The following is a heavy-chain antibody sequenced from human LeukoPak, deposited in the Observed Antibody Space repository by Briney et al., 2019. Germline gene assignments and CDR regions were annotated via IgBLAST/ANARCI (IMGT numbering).Heavy chain of an antibody. CDR1: GFTVSSNY. V-gene: IGHV3-53*01. CDR3: ASSPGYDAHFDY. CDR2: IYSGGST. D-gene: IGHD3-16*01. J-gene: IGHJ4*02. Sequence: GGSLRLSCAASGFTVSSNYMSWVRQAPGKGLEWVSVIYSGGSTYYADSVKGRFTISRDNSKNTLYLQMNSLRAEDTAVYYCASSPGYDAHFDYWGQGTLVTVSS.